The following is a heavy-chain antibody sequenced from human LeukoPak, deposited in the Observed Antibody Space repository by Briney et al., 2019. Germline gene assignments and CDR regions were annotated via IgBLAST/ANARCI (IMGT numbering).Heavy chain of an antibody. CDR3: AKQCGGDCYGYYFDY. CDR1: GFTVSSYA. Sequence: QTGGSLRISCAASGFTVSSYAMSWVRHAPGKWLELVSAIVGGGGSTYSADAVKGRFTISRDNSKNTLYLQMNSLRAEDTAVYYCAKQCGGDCYGYYFDYWGQGTLVTVSS. J-gene: IGHJ4*02. V-gene: IGHV3-23*01. D-gene: IGHD2-21*02. CDR2: IVGGGGST.